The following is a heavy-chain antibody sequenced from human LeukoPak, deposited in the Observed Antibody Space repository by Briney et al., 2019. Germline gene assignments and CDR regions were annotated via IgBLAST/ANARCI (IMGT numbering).Heavy chain of an antibody. Sequence: GGSLRLSCAASGFTFSSYGMNWVRQAPGKGLEWVSSICGSGGITYYADSVKGRFSISRDNSKNTLDLQMNSLRAEDTALYYCGKNTAVTIDYWGQGTLVTVSS. D-gene: IGHD4-17*01. J-gene: IGHJ4*02. V-gene: IGHV3-23*01. CDR1: GFTFSSYG. CDR2: ICGSGGIT. CDR3: GKNTAVTIDY.